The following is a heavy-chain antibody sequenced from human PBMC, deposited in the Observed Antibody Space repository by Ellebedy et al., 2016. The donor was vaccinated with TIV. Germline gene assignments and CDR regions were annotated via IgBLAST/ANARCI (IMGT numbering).Heavy chain of an antibody. CDR3: VKGGWGSYSDY. J-gene: IGHJ4*02. Sequence: GGSLRLXXAASEFTFSNAWMSWVRQAPGKGLEWVGRIKGNVDGGATDYAVSVRGRFTISRDNSKNTLYMQMNSLRAEDTAVYYCVKGGWGSYSDYWGQGIVVTVFS. V-gene: IGHV3-15*01. D-gene: IGHD7-27*01. CDR2: IKGNVDGGAT. CDR1: EFTFSNAW.